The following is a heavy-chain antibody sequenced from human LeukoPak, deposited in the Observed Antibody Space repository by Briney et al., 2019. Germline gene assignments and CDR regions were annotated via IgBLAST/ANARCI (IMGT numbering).Heavy chain of an antibody. V-gene: IGHV3-23*01. D-gene: IGHD6-19*01. CDR3: AKGISGWYRRSDY. CDR1: GFTFRSYA. Sequence: GGSLRLSCAASGFTFRSYAMNWVRQAPGKGLEWVSGISGSGGITHYADSVRGRFTISRDNSKNTLYLQMNSLRAEDTAVYYCAKGISGWYRRSDYWGQGTLVTVSS. J-gene: IGHJ4*02. CDR2: ISGSGGIT.